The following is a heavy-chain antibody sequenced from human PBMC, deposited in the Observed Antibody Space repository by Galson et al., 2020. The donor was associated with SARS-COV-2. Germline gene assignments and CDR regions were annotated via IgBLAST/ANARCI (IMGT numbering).Heavy chain of an antibody. D-gene: IGHD2-2*02. CDR1: GASISSDY. CDR3: ARYTTSSVAFDF. J-gene: IGHJ4*02. CDR2: FHYDGTT. V-gene: IGHV4-59*08. Sequence: SETLPLTCNVSGASISSDYWSWIRQSPVKGLEYIGFFHYDGTTNYNPSLKSRVTISVDTSRNRFSLTLSSVTVADTAVYYCARYTTSSVAFDFWGQGALVTVSS.